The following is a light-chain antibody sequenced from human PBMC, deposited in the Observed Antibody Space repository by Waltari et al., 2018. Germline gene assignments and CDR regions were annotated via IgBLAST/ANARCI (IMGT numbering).Light chain of an antibody. CDR2: GAS. V-gene: IGKV3-20*01. CDR3: QQYDISPLT. Sequence: EIVLTQSPGTLPFSPGERATLSCRASQTVSTTYFAWYQQKPGQAPTLLIYGASSRATGIPDRFSGSGSGTDFSLTISSLEPEDFAVYYCQQYDISPLTFGGGTKVEIK. J-gene: IGKJ4*01. CDR1: QTVSTTY.